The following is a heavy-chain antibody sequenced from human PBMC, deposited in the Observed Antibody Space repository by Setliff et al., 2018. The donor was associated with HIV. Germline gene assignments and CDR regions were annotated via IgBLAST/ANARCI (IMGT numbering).Heavy chain of an antibody. V-gene: IGHV3-53*01. CDR2: MYKDGST. Sequence: ETLSLTCSVSGGSISRSSYYWGWIRQAPGKGLECVSVMYKDGSTFYADSVKGRFTTSRDNSNNVLFLQMNSLRAEDTALYYCAAGHYGAWGQGILVTVSS. J-gene: IGHJ4*02. D-gene: IGHD4-17*01. CDR1: GGSISRSSYY. CDR3: AAGHYGA.